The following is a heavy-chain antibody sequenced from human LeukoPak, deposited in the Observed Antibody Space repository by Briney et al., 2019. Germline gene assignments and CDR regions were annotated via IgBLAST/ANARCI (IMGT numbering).Heavy chain of an antibody. Sequence: SETLSLTCAVYGGSFSGYYWSWIRQPPGKGLEWIGEINHSGSTNYNPSLKSRVTISVDTSKNQFSLKLSSVTAADTAVYYCARHLGYTSVVEGGYFDCWGQGALVTVSS. V-gene: IGHV4-34*01. J-gene: IGHJ4*02. CDR1: GGSFSGYY. CDR2: INHSGST. CDR3: ARHLGYTSVVEGGYFDC. D-gene: IGHD6-25*01.